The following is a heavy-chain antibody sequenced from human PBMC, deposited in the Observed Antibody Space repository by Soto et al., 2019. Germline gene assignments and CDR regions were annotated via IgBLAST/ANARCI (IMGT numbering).Heavy chain of an antibody. J-gene: IGHJ6*02. CDR2: IYWDDET. CDR1: GFSLSSSGVA. Sequence: QITLKESGPTLVKPTQTLTLTCTFSGFSLSSSGVAVAWIRQPPGKALEWLALIYWDDETRYRPSLKNRVTINKSTSRNNVVLTMTNVDPGDAGTYFCTASGLLTSKPIYYGLHVWGQGATVSVSS. V-gene: IGHV2-5*02. D-gene: IGHD2-15*01. CDR3: TASGLLTSKPIYYGLHV.